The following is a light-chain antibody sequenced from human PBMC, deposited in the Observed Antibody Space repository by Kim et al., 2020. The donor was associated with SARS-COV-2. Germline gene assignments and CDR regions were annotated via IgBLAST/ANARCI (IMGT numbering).Light chain of an antibody. Sequence: DIQMTQSPSSLSASVGDRVTITCRASHDINIYLAWYQQRPGNSPKLLIHAASILESGVPARFSGSGSGTDFSLTISVLQPEDASTYYCQQYDSVPQTFGQGTKVDIK. CDR3: QQYDSVPQT. CDR1: HDINIY. J-gene: IGKJ1*01. V-gene: IGKV1-27*01. CDR2: AAS.